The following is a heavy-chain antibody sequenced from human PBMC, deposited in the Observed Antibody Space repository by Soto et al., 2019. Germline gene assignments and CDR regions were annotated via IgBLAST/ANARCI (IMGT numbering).Heavy chain of an antibody. Sequence: GGSLRLSCAASGFTFSSYGMHWVRQAPGKGLEWVAVISYDGSNKYYADSVKGRFTISRDNSKNTLYLQMNSLRAEDTAVYYCAKNILTGYYTGGYYYYGMDVWGQGTTVTVS. CDR2: ISYDGSNK. J-gene: IGHJ6*02. D-gene: IGHD3-9*01. CDR1: GFTFSSYG. V-gene: IGHV3-30*18. CDR3: AKNILTGYYTGGYYYYGMDV.